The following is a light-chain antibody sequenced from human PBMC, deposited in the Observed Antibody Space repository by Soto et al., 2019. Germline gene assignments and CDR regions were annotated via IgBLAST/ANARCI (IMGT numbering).Light chain of an antibody. CDR1: QSVSANY. CDR2: GAS. V-gene: IGKV3-20*01. Sequence: EIVLTQSPGTLSLSPGERATLSCRASQSVSANYLAWYQQKPGQAPRLLIYGASSRATGIPDRFSGSGSGTAFTLTISSLEPEEFAVYFCQQHGSSPFTFGPGTKVDI. CDR3: QQHGSSPFT. J-gene: IGKJ3*01.